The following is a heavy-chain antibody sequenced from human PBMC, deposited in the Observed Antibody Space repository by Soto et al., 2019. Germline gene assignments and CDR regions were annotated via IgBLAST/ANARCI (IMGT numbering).Heavy chain of an antibody. V-gene: IGHV4-34*01. D-gene: IGHD6-6*01. CDR1: GGSFSGYY. J-gene: IGHJ6*02. CDR3: ARERAAPYPRGTMDV. CDR2: INHSGST. Sequence: QVQLQQWGAGLLKPSETLSLTCAVYGGSFSGYYWRWIRQPPGRGLEWIGEINHSGSTNYNPSLKSRVTISVDTSKNQFSLKLSSVTAADTAVYYCARERAAPYPRGTMDVWGLGTTVTVSS.